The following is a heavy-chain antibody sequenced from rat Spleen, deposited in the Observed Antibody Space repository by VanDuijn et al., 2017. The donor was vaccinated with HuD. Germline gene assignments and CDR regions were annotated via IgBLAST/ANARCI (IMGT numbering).Heavy chain of an antibody. CDR3: TRGGYFRH. D-gene: IGHD2-5*01. CDR2: ITNAAGKV. CDR1: GFSLSRHG. V-gene: IGHV5-31*01. J-gene: IGHJ2*01. Sequence: VHLKESGPGRVQPSQTLSLTCTVSGFSLSRHGVIWVRQPPGKGLEWVASITNAAGKVHYPDSVKGRFTISRDTAQNTLYLQMNSPTSEDTATYYCTRGGYFRHWGQGVMVTVSS.